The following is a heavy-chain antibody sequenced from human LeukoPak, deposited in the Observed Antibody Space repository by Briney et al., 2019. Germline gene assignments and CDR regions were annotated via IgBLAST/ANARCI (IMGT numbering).Heavy chain of an antibody. CDR2: INPHSGAT. J-gene: IGHJ4*02. Sequence: GASVKVSCKASGDTFASGNVFRAYYMHWVRQAPGQGLEWMGGINPHSGATLYAQMFQGRVSMTRDTSINTAYMELNRLTSDDTAVYFCARETYGPGIKSVEYWGQGSMVTVPS. V-gene: IGHV1-2*02. CDR1: GDTFASGNVFRAYY. CDR3: ARETYGPGIKSVEY. D-gene: IGHD3-10*01.